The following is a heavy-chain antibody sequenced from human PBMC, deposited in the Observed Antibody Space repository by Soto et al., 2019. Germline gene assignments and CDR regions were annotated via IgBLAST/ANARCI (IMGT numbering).Heavy chain of an antibody. D-gene: IGHD6-19*01. CDR1: GYTFTSYY. Sequence: ASVTVSCKASGYTFTSYYMRWVRQAPGQGLEWMEIINPSGGSTSYAQKFQGRVTMTRDASTSTVYMELSSLRSEDTAVYYCARAPRYSSGNDAFDIWGQGTMVTVSS. V-gene: IGHV1-46*03. J-gene: IGHJ3*02. CDR2: INPSGGST. CDR3: ARAPRYSSGNDAFDI.